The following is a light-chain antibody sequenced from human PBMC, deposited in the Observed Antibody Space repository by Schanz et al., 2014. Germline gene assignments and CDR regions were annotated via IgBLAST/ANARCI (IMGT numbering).Light chain of an antibody. CDR2: AAS. CDR1: QSVSNN. J-gene: IGKJ2*02. CDR3: HHRSHWRGT. V-gene: IGKV3-15*01. Sequence: ETVMTQSPATVSVSPGERATLSCRASQSVSNNLAWYQQKPGQAPRLLISAASTRATAIPARFSGSGSGTDFTLTISSLKPEDFAVYYCHHRSHWRGTFGQGTKLEIK.